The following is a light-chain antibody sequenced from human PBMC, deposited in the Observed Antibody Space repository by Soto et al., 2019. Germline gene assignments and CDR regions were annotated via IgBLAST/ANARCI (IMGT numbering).Light chain of an antibody. CDR1: QSVSSN. J-gene: IGKJ3*01. CDR2: GAS. CDR3: QQYNNWPPRIT. Sequence: EIVMTQSPATLSVSPGERATLSCRASQSVSSNLAWYQQKPGQAPRLLIYGASTRATGIPARFSGSGSETESTLTISSLQSEDFAVYYCQQYNNWPPRITFGPGTKVDIK. V-gene: IGKV3-15*01.